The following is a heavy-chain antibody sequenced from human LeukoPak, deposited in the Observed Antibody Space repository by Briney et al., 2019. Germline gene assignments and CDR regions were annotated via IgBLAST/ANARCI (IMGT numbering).Heavy chain of an antibody. CDR2: ISGSGGST. CDR1: GFTFSSYA. J-gene: IGHJ4*02. V-gene: IGHV3-23*01. Sequence: PGGSLRLSCAASGFTFSSYAMSWVRQAPGKGLEWVSAISGSGGSTYYADSVKGRFTIYRDNSKNTLCLQMNSLRAEDTAVYYCAKDGIYDSSGYYPLWGQGTLVTVSS. CDR3: AKDGIYDSSGYYPL. D-gene: IGHD3-22*01.